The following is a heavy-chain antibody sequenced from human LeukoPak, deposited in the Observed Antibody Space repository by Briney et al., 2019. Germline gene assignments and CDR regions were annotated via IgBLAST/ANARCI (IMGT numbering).Heavy chain of an antibody. J-gene: IGHJ4*02. D-gene: IGHD5-18*01. Sequence: PGWSLRLSCAASGFTFSSYAMSWVRQAPGKGLEWVSAISGSGGSTYYADSVKGRFTISRDNSKNTLYLQMNSLRAEDTAVYYCAKGRSPDVDTAMVDWGQGTLVTVSS. V-gene: IGHV3-23*01. CDR2: ISGSGGST. CDR1: GFTFSSYA. CDR3: AKGRSPDVDTAMVD.